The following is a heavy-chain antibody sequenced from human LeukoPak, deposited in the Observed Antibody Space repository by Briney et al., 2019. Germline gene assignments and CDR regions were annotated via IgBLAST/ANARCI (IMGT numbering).Heavy chain of an antibody. J-gene: IGHJ4*02. CDR3: AKDRYSSSWYGSFDY. CDR2: ISGIVGST. D-gene: IGHD6-13*01. CDR1: GFTFSSYA. Sequence: GGSLRLSCAASGFTFSSYAMSWVRQAPGKGLEWASAISGIVGSTYYADSVKGRFTISRDNSKNTLYLQMNSLRAEDTAVYYCAKDRYSSSWYGSFDYWGQGTLVTVSS. V-gene: IGHV3-23*01.